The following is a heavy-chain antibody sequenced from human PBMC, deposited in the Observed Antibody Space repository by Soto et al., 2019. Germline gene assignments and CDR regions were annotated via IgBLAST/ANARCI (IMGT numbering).Heavy chain of an antibody. Sequence: SETLSLTCTVSGGSVSSGSYYWSWIRQPPGKGLEWIGYIYYSGSTNYNPSLKSRVTISVDTSKNQFSLKLSSVTAADTAVYYCARDLGQWLVYNAFDIWGQGTMATVSS. V-gene: IGHV4-61*01. CDR1: GGSVSSGSYY. D-gene: IGHD6-19*01. CDR2: IYYSGST. CDR3: ARDLGQWLVYNAFDI. J-gene: IGHJ3*02.